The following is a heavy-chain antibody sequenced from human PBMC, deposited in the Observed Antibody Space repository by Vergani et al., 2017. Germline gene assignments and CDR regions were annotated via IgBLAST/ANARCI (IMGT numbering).Heavy chain of an antibody. CDR3: ARDPGYCSGGSCYVEEGGDY. V-gene: IGHV3-21*01. CDR2: ISGSSIYI. Sequence: EVQLVESGGGLVKPGGSLRLSCAASGFTFSTYSLNWVRQAPGKGLEWVSSISGSSIYIYYADSVKGRFTISRDNAKNSLYLQMNSLRAEDTAVYYCARDPGYCSGGSCYVEEGGDYWGQGTLVIVS. CDR1: GFTFSTYS. J-gene: IGHJ4*02. D-gene: IGHD2-15*01.